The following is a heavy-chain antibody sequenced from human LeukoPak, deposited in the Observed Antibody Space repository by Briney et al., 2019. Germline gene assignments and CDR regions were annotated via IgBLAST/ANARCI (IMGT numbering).Heavy chain of an antibody. CDR3: AKGVGSMVRGVDPLDD. CDR2: ISGSGGST. CDR1: GFTFSSYA. J-gene: IGHJ4*02. D-gene: IGHD3-10*01. Sequence: QPGGSLRLSCAASGFTFSSYAMSWVRQAPGKGLEWVSAISGSGGSTYYADSVKGRFTISRDNSKNTLYLQMNSLRAEDTAVYYCAKGVGSMVRGVDPLDDWGQGTLVTVSS. V-gene: IGHV3-23*01.